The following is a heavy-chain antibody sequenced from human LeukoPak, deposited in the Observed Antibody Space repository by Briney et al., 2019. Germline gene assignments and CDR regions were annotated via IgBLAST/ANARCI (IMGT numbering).Heavy chain of an antibody. CDR2: IKTEGSTT. V-gene: IGHV3-74*01. Sequence: GXXLRLSCAASGFTFSSYWMHWVRQATGEGLVWVSRIKTEGSTTNYADSVKGRFTVSRDNAKNTMYLQMNSLRAEDTAVYYCARGPYTSGVYRLDYWGQGTLVTVSS. CDR3: ARGPYTSGVYRLDY. J-gene: IGHJ4*02. CDR1: GFTFSSYW. D-gene: IGHD6-19*01.